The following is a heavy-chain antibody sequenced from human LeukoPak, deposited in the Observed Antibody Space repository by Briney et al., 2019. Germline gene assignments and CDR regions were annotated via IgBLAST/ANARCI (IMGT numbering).Heavy chain of an antibody. Sequence: GGSLRLSCAASGFTFSSYWMSWVRQAPGKGLEWVANIKQDGSEKYYVDSVKGRFTISRDNAKNSLYLQMNSLRAEDTAVYYCARESLSPYTIFGVVIKSSYYYYYMDVWGKGTTVTVSS. V-gene: IGHV3-7*01. D-gene: IGHD3-3*01. CDR2: IKQDGSEK. J-gene: IGHJ6*03. CDR1: GFTFSSYW. CDR3: ARESLSPYTIFGVVIKSSYYYYYMDV.